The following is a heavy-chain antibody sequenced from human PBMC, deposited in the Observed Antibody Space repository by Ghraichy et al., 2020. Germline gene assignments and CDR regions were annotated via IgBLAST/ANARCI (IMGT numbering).Heavy chain of an antibody. D-gene: IGHD4-17*01. CDR2: INPNSGGT. CDR1: GYTFTGYY. V-gene: IGHV1-2*06. CDR3: ARIQNSVTTVDS. Sequence: ASVKVSCKASGYTFTGYYIHWVRQAPGQGLEWMGRINPNSGGTDYAQRFQDRVTVTRDTSISTAYMELSRLTSDDTAVYYCARIQNSVTTVDSWGQGTLVTVSS. J-gene: IGHJ4*02.